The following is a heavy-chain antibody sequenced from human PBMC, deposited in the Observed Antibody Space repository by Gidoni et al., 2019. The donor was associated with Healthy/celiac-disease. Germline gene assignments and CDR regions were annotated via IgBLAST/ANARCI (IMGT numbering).Heavy chain of an antibody. V-gene: IGHV4-34*01. CDR2: LNHRGST. CDR1: GGSFSVYY. D-gene: IGHD6-13*01. J-gene: IGHJ5*02. CDR3: ARVYCVFAAGSYYWFDP. Sequence: QVQLQQWGAGLWKPSETLSLTCAVYGGSFSVYYWSWIRTPPGKGLAWIGELNHRGSTNYNPSLQLRVPIAVDTSKHPFSLKLSSVTAADTAVYYCARVYCVFAAGSYYWFDPWGQGTLVTVSS.